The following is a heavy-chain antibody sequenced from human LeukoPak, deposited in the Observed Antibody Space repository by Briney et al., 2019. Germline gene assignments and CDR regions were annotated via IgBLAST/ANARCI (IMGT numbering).Heavy chain of an antibody. D-gene: IGHD3-9*01. CDR3: ARDKPSPIYDMLTGYYPRSLDY. CDR1: GGTFGSYA. CDR2: ITPILGIA. J-gene: IGHJ4*02. Sequence: GASVKVSCKASGGTFGSYAISWVRQAPGQGLEWMGRITPILGIANYAQKFQGRVTITAEKSTSTAYMELGSLRSQDTAVYYCARDKPSPIYDMLTGYYPRSLDYWGQGTLVTVSS. V-gene: IGHV1-69*04.